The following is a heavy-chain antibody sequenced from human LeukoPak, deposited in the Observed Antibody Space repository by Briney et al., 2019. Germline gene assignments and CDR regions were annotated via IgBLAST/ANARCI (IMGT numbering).Heavy chain of an antibody. CDR2: IHYCGCT. J-gene: IGHJ6*04. V-gene: IGHV4-28*01. CDR1: GYSINRSNW. CDR3: ARNAPGYSSGWPVPPYYYGMDV. D-gene: IGHD6-19*01. Sequence: PSDTQSLTCALSGYSINRSNWWGWIGQPPGEGLEWIGYIHYCGCTYYNPSLKSRVTMSVDTSKNQFSLKLSSVTAVDTAVYYCARNAPGYSSGWPVPPYYYGMDVWGKGTTVTVSS.